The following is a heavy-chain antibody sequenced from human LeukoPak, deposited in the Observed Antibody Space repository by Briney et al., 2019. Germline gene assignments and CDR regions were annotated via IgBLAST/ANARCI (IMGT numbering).Heavy chain of an antibody. V-gene: IGHV4-39*07. J-gene: IGHJ4*02. Sequence: SSETLSLTCAVSGASISGSGYYLGWIRQPPGRGLEWIGNIYYTGSTYYNASLQSRVTISIDTSKNQFSLKLSSVTAADTAVYYCARDYYSYYFDYWGQGTLVTVSS. CDR2: IYYTGST. D-gene: IGHD3-10*01. CDR1: GASISGSGYY. CDR3: ARDYYSYYFDY.